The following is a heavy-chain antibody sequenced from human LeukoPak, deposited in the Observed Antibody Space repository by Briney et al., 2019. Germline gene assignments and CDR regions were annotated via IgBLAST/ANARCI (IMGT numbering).Heavy chain of an antibody. CDR2: ISGGATSA. D-gene: IGHD6-19*01. CDR3: AKDRVAGEYLFDY. Sequence: GGSLRLSCAGSGFTFSSSAMNWVRQAPGKGLEWVSTISGGATSANYADSVKGRFTISRDNSKNTLYLQMNSLRAEDTAVYYCAKDRVAGEYLFDYWGQGTLVTVSS. J-gene: IGHJ4*02. V-gene: IGHV3-23*01. CDR1: GFTFSSSA.